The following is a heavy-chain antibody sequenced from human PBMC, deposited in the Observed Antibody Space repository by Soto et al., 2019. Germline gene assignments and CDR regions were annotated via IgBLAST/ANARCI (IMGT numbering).Heavy chain of an antibody. Sequence: KASETLSLTCTVSGGSISSGGYYWSWIRQYSAKGLVWIGSIYYSGTTYYNPSLKSRVTISVDTSENQLSLMLSSVTAADTAVYYCARVLTIFGLPSHFDPWGQGTLVTVSS. J-gene: IGHJ5*02. CDR3: ARVLTIFGLPSHFDP. V-gene: IGHV4-31*03. CDR1: GGSISSGGYY. D-gene: IGHD3-3*01. CDR2: IYYSGTT.